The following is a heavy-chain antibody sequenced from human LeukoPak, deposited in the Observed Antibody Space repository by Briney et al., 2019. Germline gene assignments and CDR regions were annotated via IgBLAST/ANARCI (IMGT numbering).Heavy chain of an antibody. V-gene: IGHV1-8*03. CDR2: MNPNSGNT. Sequence: ASGTLTRTASGYTFTSYDINWVRQATGQGLEWMGWMNPNSGNTGYEQKFQGRVTITRNTYITTAYMELSSLRSEDTAVYYCARVKSGTMRVDYWGPG. CDR3: ARVKSGTMRVDY. CDR1: GYTFTSYD. J-gene: IGHJ4*02. D-gene: IGHD1-7*01.